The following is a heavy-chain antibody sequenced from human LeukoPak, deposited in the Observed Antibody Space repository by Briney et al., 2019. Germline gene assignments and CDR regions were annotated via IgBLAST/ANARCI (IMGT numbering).Heavy chain of an antibody. CDR3: ARVGYGDYTLDY. J-gene: IGHJ4*02. V-gene: IGHV4-59*01. CDR2: ISYSGST. D-gene: IGHD4-17*01. CDR1: GASISSYF. Sequence: SETLSLTCTVSGASISSYFWSWIRQPPGKGLEWIGYISYSGSTDYNPSLKSRVTISADTSKNHFSLKLSSVTAADTAVYYCARVGYGDYTLDYWGQGTLVTVSS.